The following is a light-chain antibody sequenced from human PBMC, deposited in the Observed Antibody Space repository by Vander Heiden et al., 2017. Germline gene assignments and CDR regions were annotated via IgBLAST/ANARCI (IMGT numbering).Light chain of an antibody. CDR2: AAS. J-gene: IGKJ4*01. V-gene: IGKV1-8*01. Sequence: AIRMTQPPSSFSASTGDRVTITCRASQGISSYLAWYQQKPGKAPKLLIYAASTLQSGVPSRFSGSGSGTDFTLTISCLQSEDFATYYCQQDHSYPLTFGGGTKVEIK. CDR1: QGISSY. CDR3: QQDHSYPLT.